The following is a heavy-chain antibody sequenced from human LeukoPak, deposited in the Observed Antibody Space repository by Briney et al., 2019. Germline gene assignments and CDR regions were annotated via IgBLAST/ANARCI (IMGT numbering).Heavy chain of an antibody. Sequence: VKVSCKASGGTFSSYAISWVRQAPGQGLEWMGGIIPIFGTANYAQKFQGRVTITADESTSTAYMELSSLRSEDTDVYYCARAEVVCSGGSCYPTPGVDYWGQGTLVTVSS. CDR3: ARAEVVCSGGSCYPTPGVDY. CDR1: GGTFSSYA. CDR2: IIPIFGTA. D-gene: IGHD2-15*01. V-gene: IGHV1-69*13. J-gene: IGHJ4*02.